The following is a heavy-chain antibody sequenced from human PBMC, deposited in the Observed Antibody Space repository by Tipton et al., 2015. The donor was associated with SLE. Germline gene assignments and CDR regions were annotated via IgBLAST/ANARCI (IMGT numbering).Heavy chain of an antibody. V-gene: IGHV3-48*03. J-gene: IGHJ4*02. CDR1: GFTFSSYE. CDR3: ARAVAAAVFFDY. CDR2: ISSSGSTI. D-gene: IGHD6-13*01. Sequence: SLRLSCAASGFTFSSYEMNWVRQAPGKGLEWVSYISSSGSTIYYADSVKGRFTISRDNAKNSLYLQMNSLRAEDTAVYYCARAVAAAVFFDYWGQGTLVTVSS.